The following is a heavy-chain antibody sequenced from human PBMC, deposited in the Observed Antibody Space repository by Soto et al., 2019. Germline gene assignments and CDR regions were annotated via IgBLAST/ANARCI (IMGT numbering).Heavy chain of an antibody. CDR2: IIPILGIA. V-gene: IGHV1-69*04. Sequence: ASVKVSCKASGYTFTSYTISWVRQAPGQGLEWMGRIIPILGIANYAQKFQGRVTITADESTSTAYMELSSLRSEDTAVYYCARDSPYYYDSSGYTGLYFDIWGQGTMVTVSS. D-gene: IGHD3-22*01. CDR1: GYTFTSYT. CDR3: ARDSPYYYDSSGYTGLYFDI. J-gene: IGHJ3*02.